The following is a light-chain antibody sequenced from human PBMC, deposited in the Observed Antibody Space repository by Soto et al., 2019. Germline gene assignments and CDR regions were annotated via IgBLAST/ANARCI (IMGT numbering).Light chain of an antibody. CDR3: HQSGISPLT. CDR2: GVS. CDR1: QSVSSSY. Sequence: EIVLTQSPGTLSLSPGERATLSCRASQSVSSSYLAWYQQKPGQAPRLLIYGVSTRATGVPVRFSGSGSGTEFTLTVNSLQPEDFAVYYCHQSGISPLTFGPGTKVDIK. J-gene: IGKJ3*01. V-gene: IGKV3-20*01.